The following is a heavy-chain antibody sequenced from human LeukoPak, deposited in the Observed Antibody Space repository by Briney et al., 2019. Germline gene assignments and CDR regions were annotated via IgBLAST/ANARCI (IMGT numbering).Heavy chain of an antibody. CDR2: IKSKTDGGTT. V-gene: IGHV3-15*01. CDR3: TTLRLGELSFNYYFDY. Sequence: GGSLRLSCAASGFTFSNAWMSWVRQAPGKGREWVGRIKSKTDGGTTDYAAPVKGRFTISRDDSKNTLYLQMNSLKTEDTAVYYCTTLRLGELSFNYYFDYWGQGTLVTVSS. D-gene: IGHD3-16*02. CDR1: GFTFSNAW. J-gene: IGHJ4*02.